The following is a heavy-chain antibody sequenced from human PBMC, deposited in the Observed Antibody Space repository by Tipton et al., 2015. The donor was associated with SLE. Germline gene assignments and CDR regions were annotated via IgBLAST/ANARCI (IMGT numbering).Heavy chain of an antibody. CDR3: VRLRSKVLIDY. V-gene: IGHV4-59*12. Sequence: TLSLTCSLSGGSISSYYWSWVRQPPGKGLEWVGYIFYSGSTKYNPSLKSRVTLSADTSKNQFSLNLRSVTAADTAVYYCVRLRSKVLIDYWGQGTLVTVSS. CDR2: IFYSGST. CDR1: GGSISSYY. D-gene: IGHD2-8*01. J-gene: IGHJ4*02.